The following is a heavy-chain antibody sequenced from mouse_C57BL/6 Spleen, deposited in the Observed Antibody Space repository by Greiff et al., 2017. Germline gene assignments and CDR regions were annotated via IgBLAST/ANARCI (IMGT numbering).Heavy chain of an antibody. CDR2: INPNNGGT. CDR1: GYTFTDYY. D-gene: IGHD2-12*01. J-gene: IGHJ2*01. Sequence: EVQLQQSGPELVKPGASVKISCKASGYTFTDYYMNWVKQSHGKSLEWIGDINPNNGGTSYNQKFKGKATLTVDKSSSTAYMELRSLTSEDSAVYYCARRGYYSLYFDYWGQGTTLTVSS. V-gene: IGHV1-26*01. CDR3: ARRGYYSLYFDY.